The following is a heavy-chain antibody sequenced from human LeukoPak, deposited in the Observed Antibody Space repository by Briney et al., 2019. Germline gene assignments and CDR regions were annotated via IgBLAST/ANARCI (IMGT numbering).Heavy chain of an antibody. CDR1: GYTFTGYY. Sequence: ASVKVSCKASGYTFTGYYMHWVRQAPGQGLEWMGRINPNSGGTNYAQEFQGRVTMTRDTSISTAYMELSRLRSDDTAVYYCARDSGTQSYYYYYGMDVWGQGTTVTVSS. D-gene: IGHD1-14*01. CDR3: ARDSGTQSYYYYYGMDV. V-gene: IGHV1-2*06. CDR2: INPNSGGT. J-gene: IGHJ6*02.